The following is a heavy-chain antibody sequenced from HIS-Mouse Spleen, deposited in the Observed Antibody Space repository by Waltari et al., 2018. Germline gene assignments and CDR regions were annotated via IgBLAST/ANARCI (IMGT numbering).Heavy chain of an antibody. Sequence: QVQLVESGGGVVQPGRSLRLSCSASGFPCSSYGMQWVRQATGKGLEWVAVISYDGSNKYYADSVKGRFTISRDNSKNTLYLQMNSLRAEDTAVYYCAKASSGWLDYWGQGTLVTVSS. D-gene: IGHD6-19*01. J-gene: IGHJ4*02. CDR3: AKASSGWLDY. V-gene: IGHV3-30*18. CDR1: GFPCSSYG. CDR2: ISYDGSNK.